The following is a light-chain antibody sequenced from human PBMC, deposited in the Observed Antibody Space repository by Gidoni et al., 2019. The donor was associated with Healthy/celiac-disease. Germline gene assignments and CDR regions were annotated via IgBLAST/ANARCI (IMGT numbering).Light chain of an antibody. CDR1: SSDVGSYNL. CDR2: EVS. Sequence: QSALTQPASVSGSPGQSITISCTGTSSDVGSYNLVSWYQHHPGTAPKLMIYEVSTRPSGVSNRFSCSKSGNTASLTISGLQAEDEADYSCCSYAGSSTSWVFGGGTKLTVL. CDR3: CSYAGSSTSWV. J-gene: IGLJ3*02. V-gene: IGLV2-23*02.